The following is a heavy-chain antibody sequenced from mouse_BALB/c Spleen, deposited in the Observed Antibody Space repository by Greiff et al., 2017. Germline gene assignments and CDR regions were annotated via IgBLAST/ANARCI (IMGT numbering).Heavy chain of an antibody. V-gene: IGHV1S126*01. CDR1: GYSFTSYW. CDR3: ARGGSLAMDY. D-gene: IGHD6-2*01. Sequence: QVQLKQSGPQLVRPGASVKISCKASGYSFTSYWMHWVKQRPGQGLEWIGMIDPSDSETRLNQKFKDKATLTVDKSSSTAYMQLSSPTSEDSAVYYCARGGSLAMDYWGQGTSVTVSS. CDR2: IDPSDSET. J-gene: IGHJ4*01.